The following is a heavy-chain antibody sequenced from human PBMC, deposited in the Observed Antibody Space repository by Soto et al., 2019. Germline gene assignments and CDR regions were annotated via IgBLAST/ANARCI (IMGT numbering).Heavy chain of an antibody. J-gene: IGHJ4*02. V-gene: IGHV3-11*01. Sequence: QVQLVESGGDLVQPGGSLRLSCAASGYTFSDYYMSWIRQAPGKGLEWISYIDTSGTKIYYADSVKGRFTITRDNAKNSLYLEMNSLRDEDTAVYYCASHYDMWSGYLSPMDYWGQGTLVTVS. CDR1: GYTFSDYY. CDR2: IDTSGTKI. D-gene: IGHD3-3*01. CDR3: ASHYDMWSGYLSPMDY.